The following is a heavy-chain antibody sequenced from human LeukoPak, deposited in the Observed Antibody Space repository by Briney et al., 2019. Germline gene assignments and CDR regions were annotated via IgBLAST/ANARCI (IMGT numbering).Heavy chain of an antibody. CDR1: GFIFSNTW. J-gene: IGHJ4*02. D-gene: IGHD3-16*01. CDR3: TTDRFE. CDR2: IKSNPDGGTR. V-gene: IGHV3-15*01. Sequence: GGSMRLSSAASGFIFSNTWMSWDRQAPGKGLEWVGRIKSNPDGGTRDYAAPVEGRFSISRDDPRNTLSLQMNSLRSEDTGIYYCTTDRFEWGQGTLVTVSS.